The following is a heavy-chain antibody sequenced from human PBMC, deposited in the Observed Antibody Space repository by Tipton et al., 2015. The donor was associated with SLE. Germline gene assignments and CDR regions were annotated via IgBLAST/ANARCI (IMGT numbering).Heavy chain of an antibody. D-gene: IGHD3-22*01. J-gene: IGHJ2*01. Sequence: TLSLTCTVSGGSISSGSHYWGWIHQPPGKGLEWIGNICYSGNTYYNPSLKSRASISVDTSRNQVSLKLNSVTAADTAMYFCASTDTSGLLDWYFDLWGRGTLVTVSS. CDR2: ICYSGNT. CDR3: ASTDTSGLLDWYFDL. V-gene: IGHV4-39*07. CDR1: GGSISSGSHY.